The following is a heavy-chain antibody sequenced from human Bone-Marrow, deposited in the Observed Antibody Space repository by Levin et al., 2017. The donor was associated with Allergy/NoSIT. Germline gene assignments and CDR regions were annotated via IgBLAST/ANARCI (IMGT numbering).Heavy chain of an antibody. CDR2: INPNSGGT. CDR1: GYTFTGYY. V-gene: IGHV1-2*02. D-gene: IGHD3-22*01. Sequence: GESLKISCKASGYTFTGYYMHWVRQAPGQGLEWMGWINPNSGGTNYAQKFQGRVTMTRDTSISTAYMELSRLRSDDTAVYYCARERITMIVVVLGRSDYWGQGTLVTVSS. CDR3: ARERITMIVVVLGRSDY. J-gene: IGHJ4*02.